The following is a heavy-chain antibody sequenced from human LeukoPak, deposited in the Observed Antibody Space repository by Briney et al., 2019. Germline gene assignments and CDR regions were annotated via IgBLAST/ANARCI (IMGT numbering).Heavy chain of an antibody. Sequence: SQTLSLTCTVSGGSISSGDYYWSWIRQHPGKGLEWIGYIYYSGSTYYNPSLKSRVTISVDTSKNQFSLKLSSVTAADTAVYYCARGYQLFPNWFDPWGQGTLVTVSS. J-gene: IGHJ5*02. D-gene: IGHD2-2*01. CDR1: GGSISSGDYY. V-gene: IGHV4-31*03. CDR3: ARGYQLFPNWFDP. CDR2: IYYSGST.